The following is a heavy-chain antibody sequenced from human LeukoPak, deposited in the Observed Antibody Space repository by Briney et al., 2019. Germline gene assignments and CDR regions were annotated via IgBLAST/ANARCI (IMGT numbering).Heavy chain of an antibody. Sequence: ASGKVSCKASAYTFTGYYLHWVRQAPGQGPEWMGWIDPNNGDTEYAQKFQGRVTMTRVRSISTAYMELSRLTSDDTAVYYCARRSRNGLDAFDIWGQGTMVTVSS. V-gene: IGHV1-2*02. CDR1: AYTFTGYY. CDR2: IDPNNGDT. CDR3: ARRSRNGLDAFDI. D-gene: IGHD2-8*01. J-gene: IGHJ3*02.